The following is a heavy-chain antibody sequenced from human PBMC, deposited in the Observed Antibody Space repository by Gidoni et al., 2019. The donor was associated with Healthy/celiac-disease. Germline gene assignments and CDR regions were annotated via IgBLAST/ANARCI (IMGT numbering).Heavy chain of an antibody. CDR1: GCTVSSDS. CDR3: ARVTRDIVVVVAALDAFDI. CDR2: ISSSSSTI. D-gene: IGHD2-15*01. J-gene: IGHJ3*02. Sequence: EVQLVESGGGLVQPGGSRRSSCAASGCTVSSDSRNWVRQAPGKGLEWVSYISSSSSTIYYADSVKGRFTISRDNAKNSLYLQMNSLRAEDTAVYYCARVTRDIVVVVAALDAFDIWGQGTMVTVSS. V-gene: IGHV3-48*01.